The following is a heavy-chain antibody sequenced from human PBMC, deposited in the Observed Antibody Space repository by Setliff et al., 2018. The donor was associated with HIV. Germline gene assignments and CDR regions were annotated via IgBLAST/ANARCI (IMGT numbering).Heavy chain of an antibody. CDR3: AKRPGIAADGHVDY. V-gene: IGHV3-23*01. CDR2: IDGRDDTT. Sequence: GGSLRLSCAASGFSFSKYGMSWVRQAPGKGLEWISSIDGRDDTTYYADSVKGRFTVSRDNSKNTLYLQMNSLRAEDTAVFYCAKRPGIAADGHVDYWGQGTLVTVSS. D-gene: IGHD6-13*01. CDR1: GFSFSKYG. J-gene: IGHJ4*02.